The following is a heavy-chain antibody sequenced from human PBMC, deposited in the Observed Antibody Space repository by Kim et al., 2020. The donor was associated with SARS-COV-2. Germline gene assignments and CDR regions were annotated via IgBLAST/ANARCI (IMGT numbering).Heavy chain of an antibody. V-gene: IGHV4-34*01. Sequence: SETLSLTCAVYGGSFSGYYWSWIRQPPGKGLEWIGEINHSGSTNYNPSLKSRVTISLDTSKNQFSLKLSSVTAADTAVYYCARSFYGSGSYHRPFDYWGQGTLVTVSS. CDR1: GGSFSGYY. CDR3: ARSFYGSGSYHRPFDY. J-gene: IGHJ4*02. CDR2: INHSGST. D-gene: IGHD3-10*01.